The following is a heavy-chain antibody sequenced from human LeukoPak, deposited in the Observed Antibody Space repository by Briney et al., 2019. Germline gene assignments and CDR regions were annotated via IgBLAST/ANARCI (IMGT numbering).Heavy chain of an antibody. CDR1: GFSLSSYA. Sequence: GGSLRLSCAASGFSLSSYAMNWVRQAPGKGLEWVSGINGGGGDTYYTDSVKGRFTISRDNSKNTLYLQMNSLRAEDTAVYYCAKGFSYFGSGSYFDYWGQGSLVTVSS. CDR2: INGGGGDT. V-gene: IGHV3-23*01. J-gene: IGHJ4*02. D-gene: IGHD3-10*01. CDR3: AKGFSYFGSGSYFDY.